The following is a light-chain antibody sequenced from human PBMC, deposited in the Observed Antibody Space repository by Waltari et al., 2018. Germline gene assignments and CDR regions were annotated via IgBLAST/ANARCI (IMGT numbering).Light chain of an antibody. CDR3: QTWGTGTVV. Sequence: QLVLTQSPSASASLGASVKLTCTLSSGHSTYTIAWHQQQPEKGPRYLMRVNSDGTHSKGDGVPDRFSGSTSGVERHLTISSLQSEDEADYYCQTWGTGTVVFGGGTKLTVL. V-gene: IGLV4-69*01. CDR2: VNSDGTH. J-gene: IGLJ2*01. CDR1: SGHSTYT.